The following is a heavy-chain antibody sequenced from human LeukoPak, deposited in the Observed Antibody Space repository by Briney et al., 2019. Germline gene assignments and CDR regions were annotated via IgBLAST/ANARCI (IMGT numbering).Heavy chain of an antibody. V-gene: IGHV4-38-2*01. CDR1: GYSISRGYS. D-gene: IGHD6-19*01. CDR3: ARSGYSSGWYAVY. CDR2: IYHSGSY. J-gene: IGHJ4*02. Sequence: PSETLCLTCAVSGYSISRGYSWGWIRQPPGKGLEWIGSIYHSGSYYYNPSLKSRVTMSVDTSKNQFSLKLSSVTAADTAVYYCARSGYSSGWYAVYWGQGTLVTVSS.